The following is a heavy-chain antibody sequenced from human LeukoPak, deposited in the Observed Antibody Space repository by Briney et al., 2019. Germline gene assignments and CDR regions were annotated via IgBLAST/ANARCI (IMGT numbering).Heavy chain of an antibody. CDR3: ARIGYSSSSTDF. J-gene: IGHJ4*02. V-gene: IGHV3-30-3*01. CDR2: ISYDGSNK. CDR1: GFTFSSYA. Sequence: GGSLRLSCAASGFTFSSYAMHWVRQAPGKGLEWVTVISYDGSNKYYADSVKGRFTISRDNAKNSVYLQMNSLRVDDTAVYYCARIGYSSSSTDFWGQGTLVTVSS. D-gene: IGHD6-6*01.